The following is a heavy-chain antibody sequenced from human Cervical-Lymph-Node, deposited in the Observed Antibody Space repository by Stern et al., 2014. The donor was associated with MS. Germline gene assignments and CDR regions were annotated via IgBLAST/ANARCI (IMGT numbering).Heavy chain of an antibody. CDR3: AKDRWGRVTGWFDP. CDR2: ISGRGRST. Sequence: EVQLVESGGGLVQPGGSLRLSCAASGFTFSSYAMSWVRQAPRQGLGWVSAISGRGRSTYYADSEKGRFTISRDNSKNTLYLQMNSLRAEDTAVYYCAKDRWGRVTGWFDPWGQGTLVTVSS. J-gene: IGHJ5*02. D-gene: IGHD1-14*01. V-gene: IGHV3-23*04. CDR1: GFTFSSYA.